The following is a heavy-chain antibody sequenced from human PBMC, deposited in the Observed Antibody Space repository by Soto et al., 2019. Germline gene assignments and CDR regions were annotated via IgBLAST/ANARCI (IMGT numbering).Heavy chain of an antibody. Sequence: ASVKVSCKASGYTFTSYYMHWVRQAPGQGLEWMGIINPSGGSTSYAQKFQGRVTMTRDTSTSTVYMELSSLRSEDTAVYYCARGASPRQQRINWFDPWGQGTLVTVSS. CDR3: ARGASPRQQRINWFDP. D-gene: IGHD6-13*01. CDR2: INPSGGST. CDR1: GYTFTSYY. J-gene: IGHJ5*02. V-gene: IGHV1-46*01.